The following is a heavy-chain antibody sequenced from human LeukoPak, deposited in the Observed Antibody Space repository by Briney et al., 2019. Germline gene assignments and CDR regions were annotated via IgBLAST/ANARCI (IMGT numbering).Heavy chain of an antibody. J-gene: IGHJ4*02. CDR2: ITNKPKSYST. D-gene: IGHD1-26*01. Sequence: GGSLRLSCAASGFTFTAHYMDWVRQAPGKGLEWVGRITNKPKSYSTQYAASVKGRFTISRDDSKNSLYLQMNSLKIEDTAVYYCARDWATALDYWGQGTLVTVPS. V-gene: IGHV3-72*01. CDR1: GFTFTAHY. CDR3: ARDWATALDY.